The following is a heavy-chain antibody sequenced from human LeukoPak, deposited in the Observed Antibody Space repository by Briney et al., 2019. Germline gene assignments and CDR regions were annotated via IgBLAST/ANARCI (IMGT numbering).Heavy chain of an antibody. D-gene: IGHD5-18*01. J-gene: IGHJ6*03. CDR1: GGSISSGSYY. V-gene: IGHV4-61*02. CDR3: ARGYSYGYYYYYYMDV. CDR2: IYTSGST. Sequence: TLSLTCTVSGGSISSGSYYWSWIRQPAGKGLEWIGRIYTSGSTNYNPSLKSRVTISVDTSKNQFSLKLSSVTAADTAVYYCARGYSYGYYYYYYMDVWGKGTTVTISS.